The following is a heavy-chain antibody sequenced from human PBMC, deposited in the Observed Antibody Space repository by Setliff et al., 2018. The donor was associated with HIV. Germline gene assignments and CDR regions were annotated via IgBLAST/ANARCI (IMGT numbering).Heavy chain of an antibody. CDR1: GASMSSYY. D-gene: IGHD2-15*01. V-gene: IGHV4-4*07. CDR2: IYASDNSGST. J-gene: IGHJ4*02. CDR3: ARDDRRSVDTCYYY. Sequence: SETLSLTCTVSGASMSSYYWSWIRQPAGQGLEWIGHIYASDNSGSTSYNPSLNSRVTISLDTSKNQFSLRLTSVAATDTAVYYCARDDRRSVDTCYYYWGQGALVTVSS.